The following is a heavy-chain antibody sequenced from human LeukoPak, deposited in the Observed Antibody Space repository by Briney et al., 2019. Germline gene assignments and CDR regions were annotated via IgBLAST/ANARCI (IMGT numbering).Heavy chain of an antibody. CDR3: ARVICSGGSCSLYAFDI. D-gene: IGHD2-15*01. CDR2: MNPNSGNT. Sequence: ASVKVSCKASGYTFTSYDINWVRQATGQGLEWMGWMNPNSGNTGYAQKFQGRVTMTRNTSISTAYMELSRLRSDDTAVYYCARVICSGGSCSLYAFDIWGQGTMVTVSS. J-gene: IGHJ3*02. V-gene: IGHV1-8*01. CDR1: GYTFTSYD.